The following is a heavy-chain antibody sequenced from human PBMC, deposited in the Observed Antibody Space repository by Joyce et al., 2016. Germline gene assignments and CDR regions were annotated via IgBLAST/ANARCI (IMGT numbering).Heavy chain of an antibody. J-gene: IGHJ2*01. D-gene: IGHD5-18*01. Sequence: QVQLQESGPGLVKPSETLSLTCGVSGLSFDLHSFWGWIRQPPGKGLEGIGNVYLHGITHYSPSLKIRVTISMDTSKNQFSLNLNSLTAADTAVYFCARRPYNVHTPLGSDWYFDLWGRGTLVTVSS. CDR1: GLSFDLHSF. CDR2: VYLHGIT. CDR3: ARRPYNVHTPLGSDWYFDL. V-gene: IGHV4-38-2*01.